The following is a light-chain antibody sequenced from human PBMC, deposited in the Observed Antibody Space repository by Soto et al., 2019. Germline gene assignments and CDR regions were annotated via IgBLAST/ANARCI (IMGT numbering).Light chain of an antibody. CDR2: DAS. CDR3: QQRSNWTWT. V-gene: IGKV3-11*01. CDR1: QSVSSY. Sequence: IVLTRSPATLSLSPGERATLSCRASQSVSSYLAWYQQKPGQAPRLLIYDASNRATGIPARFSGSGSGTDGTLTISSLEKEDFAVYYCQQRSNWTWTFGQGTKVDIK. J-gene: IGKJ1*01.